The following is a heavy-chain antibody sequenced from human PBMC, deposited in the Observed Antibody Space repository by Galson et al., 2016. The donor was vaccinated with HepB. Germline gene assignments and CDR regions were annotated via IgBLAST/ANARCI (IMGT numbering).Heavy chain of an antibody. V-gene: IGHV4-34*01. D-gene: IGHD4-17*01. J-gene: IGHJ6*03. CDR2: VNHSGST. CDR1: GGSSSGYY. Sequence: ETLSLTCAVYGGSSSGYYWSWIRQPPGKGLEWIGEVNHSGSTNYNPSLKSRVTISVDTSKNQFSLKLSSVTAADTAVYYCARGDNPDYGDYASAYYYMDVWGKGTTVTVSS. CDR3: ARGDNPDYGDYASAYYYMDV.